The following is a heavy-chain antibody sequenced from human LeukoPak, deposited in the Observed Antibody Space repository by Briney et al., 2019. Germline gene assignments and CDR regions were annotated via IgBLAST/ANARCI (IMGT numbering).Heavy chain of an antibody. CDR2: ISGSGIST. D-gene: IGHD3-16*01. CDR3: AKDTSLRHYDYVWGSSPAFDY. V-gene: IGHV3-23*01. J-gene: IGHJ4*02. Sequence: GGSLRLSCAASGFTFSSYAMNWVRQAPGKGLEWVSHISGSGISTYYADSVKGRFTFSRDNSKNTLYLQMNSLRAEDTAVYYCAKDTSLRHYDYVWGSSPAFDYWGQGTLVTVSS. CDR1: GFTFSSYA.